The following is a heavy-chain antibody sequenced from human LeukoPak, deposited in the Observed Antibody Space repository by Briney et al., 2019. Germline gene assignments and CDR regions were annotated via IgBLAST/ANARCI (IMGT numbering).Heavy chain of an antibody. V-gene: IGHV4-39*01. Sequence: PSETLSLTCTVSGGSISGYYWSWIRQPPGKGLEWIGSIYYSGSTYYNPSLKSRVTISIDTSKNQFSLILSSVTAADTAVYYCARRSSGSYHSPLGYWGQGILVTVSS. CDR3: ARRSSGSYHSPLGY. CDR1: GGSISGYY. CDR2: IYYSGST. D-gene: IGHD1-26*01. J-gene: IGHJ4*02.